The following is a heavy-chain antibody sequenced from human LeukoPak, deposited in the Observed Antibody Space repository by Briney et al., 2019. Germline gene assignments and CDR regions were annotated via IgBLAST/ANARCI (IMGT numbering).Heavy chain of an antibody. CDR3: ARHASAPICSYGYNDY. D-gene: IGHD5-18*01. CDR1: GGSISSSSYY. CDR2: IYYSGST. J-gene: IGHJ4*02. Sequence: PSETLSLTCTVSGGSISSSSYYWGWIRQPPGKGLEWIGSIYYSGSTYYNPSLKSRVTISVDTSKNQFSLKLSSVTAADTAVYYCARHASAPICSYGYNDYWGQGTLVTVSS. V-gene: IGHV4-39*01.